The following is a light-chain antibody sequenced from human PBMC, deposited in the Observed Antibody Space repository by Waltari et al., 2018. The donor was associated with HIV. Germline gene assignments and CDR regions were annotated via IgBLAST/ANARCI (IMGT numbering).Light chain of an antibody. Sequence: QSVLAQPPSVSGAPGQRVTISCTGSSSNIGAGYDVHWYQQLPGTAPKFLIDGNTNRPSGVPDRFSGSKSGSSASLAITGLQAEDEADYYCQSYDTSLSAYVFGTGTKVTVL. J-gene: IGLJ1*01. CDR3: QSYDTSLSAYV. CDR1: SSNIGAGYD. V-gene: IGLV1-40*01. CDR2: GNT.